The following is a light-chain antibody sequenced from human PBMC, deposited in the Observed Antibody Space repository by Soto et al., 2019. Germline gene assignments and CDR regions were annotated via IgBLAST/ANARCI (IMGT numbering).Light chain of an antibody. V-gene: IGKV3-11*01. Sequence: EIVLTQSPATLSLSPGERATLSCRASQSVSSYLAWSQQKPGQAPRLLIYDASNRATGSPARFSGSGSGTDFTLTISSLEPEDLAVYYCQQRSNWLYTFGQGTKLEIK. CDR2: DAS. CDR1: QSVSSY. J-gene: IGKJ2*01. CDR3: QQRSNWLYT.